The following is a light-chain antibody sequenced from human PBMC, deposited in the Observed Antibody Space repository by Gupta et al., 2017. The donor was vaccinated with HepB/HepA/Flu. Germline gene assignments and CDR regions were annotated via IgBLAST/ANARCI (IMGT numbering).Light chain of an antibody. V-gene: IGLV1-47*01. CDR1: SSNIGSNY. CDR3: GAWDDSLSGHYV. Sequence: QSVLTQPPSASGTPGQRVTIPCSGRSSNIGSNYVYWYQYLPGTAPKLLIYRNNQRSSGVPDRFSGSKSGTSASLAISGLRSEDEADYYCGAWDDSLSGHYVFGTGTKVTVL. J-gene: IGLJ1*01. CDR2: RNN.